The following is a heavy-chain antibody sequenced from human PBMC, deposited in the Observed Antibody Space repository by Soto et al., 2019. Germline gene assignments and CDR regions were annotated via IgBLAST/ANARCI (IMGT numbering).Heavy chain of an antibody. D-gene: IGHD1-26*01. CDR2: IWHDGNNK. V-gene: IGHV3-33*01. CDR1: GFTFSNYG. J-gene: IGHJ6*02. Sequence: QVQLVESGGGVVQPGRSLRLSCAASGFTFSNYGMHWVRQAPGKGLEWVAIIWHDGNNKYYADSVRGRFIISRDNSKNRLYLQMNSLRAEDTAGYYCASDLVGASDSYGLDVWGQGTPVTVSS. CDR3: ASDLVGASDSYGLDV.